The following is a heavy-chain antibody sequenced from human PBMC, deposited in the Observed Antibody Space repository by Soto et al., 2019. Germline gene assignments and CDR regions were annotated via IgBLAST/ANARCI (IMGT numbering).Heavy chain of an antibody. V-gene: IGHV4-39*01. Sequence: PSETLSLTCTVTGDSISSRSYYWGWIRQPPGKILEWIGSIYYSGSTYNNPSLRSRVSKSIDTSNDQFSLKLKSVTAADTALYFCARQLTSVVTQEYFDVCGPRSLFTVCS. D-gene: IGHD2-21*02. CDR3: ARQLTSVVTQEYFDV. J-gene: IGHJ4*02. CDR2: IYYSGST. CDR1: GDSISSRSYY.